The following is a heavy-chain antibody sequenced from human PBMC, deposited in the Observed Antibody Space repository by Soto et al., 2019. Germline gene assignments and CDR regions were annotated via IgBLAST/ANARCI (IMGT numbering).Heavy chain of an antibody. V-gene: IGHV3-74*01. CDR3: ARVGTGSYHFDF. D-gene: IGHD1-26*01. J-gene: IGHJ4*02. CDR2: TNADGSTT. Sequence: VGSLRLSCAASGFTFSSYWMHWVRQGPGKGLVWVSRTNADGSTTSYADSVKGRFTISRDNAKNTLYLQMNSLRAEDTAVYYCARVGTGSYHFDFWGQGTLVTVSS. CDR1: GFTFSSYW.